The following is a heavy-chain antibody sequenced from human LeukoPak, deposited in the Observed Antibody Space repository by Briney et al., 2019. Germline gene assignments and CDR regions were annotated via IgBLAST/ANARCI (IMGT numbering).Heavy chain of an antibody. V-gene: IGHV4-30-4*01. CDR3: ARGLTTVTRGPPDY. Sequence: PSETLSLTCTVSGGSISSGDYYWSWIRQPPGKGLELIGYIYYSGSTYYNPSLKSRVTISVDTSKNQFSLKLSSVTAADTAVYYCARGLTTVTRGPPDYWGQGTLVTVSS. D-gene: IGHD4-17*01. J-gene: IGHJ4*02. CDR2: IYYSGST. CDR1: GGSISSGDYY.